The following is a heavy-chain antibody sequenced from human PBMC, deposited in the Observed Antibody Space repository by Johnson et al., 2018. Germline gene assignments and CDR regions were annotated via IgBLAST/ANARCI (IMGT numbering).Heavy chain of an antibody. V-gene: IGHV3-53*01. CDR3: ARDSIAAAGQTHYYYNGMDV. CDR1: GFTVSSNY. CDR2: IYSGGST. D-gene: IGHD6-13*01. J-gene: IGHJ6*02. Sequence: VQLVESGGGLIQPGGSLRLSCAASGFTVSSNYMSWVRQAPGKGLEWVSVIYSGGSTYYADSVKGRFTISRDNSKNTLYLQMNSLRAEDTAVYYCARDSIAAAGQTHYYYNGMDVWGQGATVTVSS.